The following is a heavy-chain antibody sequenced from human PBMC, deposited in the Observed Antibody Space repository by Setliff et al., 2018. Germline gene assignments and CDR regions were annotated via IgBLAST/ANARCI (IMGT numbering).Heavy chain of an antibody. V-gene: IGHV5-51*01. CDR2: IFPANPET. J-gene: IGHJ3*02. CDR1: GYSFTSYW. D-gene: IGHD5-18*01. Sequence: GESLKISCKTSGYSFTSYWIGWVRQMPGEGLEWIGIIFPANPETRYSPSFQGQVTISADKSIGTAYLQWSSLKASDTAMYYCARRNTAMVYGFDIWGQGTMVTVSS. CDR3: ARRNTAMVYGFDI.